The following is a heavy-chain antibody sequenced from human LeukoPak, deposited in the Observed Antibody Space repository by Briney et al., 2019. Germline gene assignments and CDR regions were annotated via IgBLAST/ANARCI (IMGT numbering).Heavy chain of an antibody. CDR2: ISGSGDNT. D-gene: IGHD6-19*01. J-gene: IGHJ4*02. V-gene: IGHV3-23*01. Sequence: GGSLKLSCAASGFSFSSYAMSWVRQAPGKGLEWVSSISGSGDNTYYAESVKGRFTISRDNSKSTLFLQMNSLRAEDTTVFYCAKRSGYTTGWFFDFWGQGTLVTVSS. CDR3: AKRSGYTTGWFFDF. CDR1: GFSFSSYA.